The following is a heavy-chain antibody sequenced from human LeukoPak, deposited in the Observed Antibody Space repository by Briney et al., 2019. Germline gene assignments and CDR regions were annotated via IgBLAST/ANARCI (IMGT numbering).Heavy chain of an antibody. CDR2: IKQDGSEK. D-gene: IGHD2-15*01. Sequence: GGSLRLSCAASGFTFSSYWMSWVRQAPGKGLEWVANIKQDGSEKYYVDSVKGRLTISRDNAKNSLYLQMNSLRAEDTAVYYCARDSYHLDIVVVVAATHPYGAFDIWGQGTMVTISS. CDR3: ARDSYHLDIVVVVAATHPYGAFDI. CDR1: GFTFSSYW. V-gene: IGHV3-7*01. J-gene: IGHJ3*02.